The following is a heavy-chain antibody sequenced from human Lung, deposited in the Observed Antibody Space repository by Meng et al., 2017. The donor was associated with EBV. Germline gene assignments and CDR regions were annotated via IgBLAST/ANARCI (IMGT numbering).Heavy chain of an antibody. V-gene: IGHV7-4-1*01. J-gene: IGHJ5*02. CDR3: ARGGNFGP. CDR2: ISTNTGTP. D-gene: IGHD2/OR15-2a*01. Sequence: QVQVLESGSELNNPGASMKVSWKAFGYTFSTYTINWVRQAHGRGLEWMGWISTNTGTPTYTQGFTGRFVFSLDTSVSTAYLQIGSLKAEDTAVYYCARGGNFGPWGQGTLVTVSS. CDR1: GYTFSTYT.